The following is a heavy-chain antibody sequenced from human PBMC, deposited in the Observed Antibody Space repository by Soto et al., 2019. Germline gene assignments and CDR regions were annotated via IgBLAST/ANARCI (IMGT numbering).Heavy chain of an antibody. CDR1: GGSFSGYY. CDR2: INHSGSA. CDR3: ARNGSYYVFWSGYPYYYYGMDV. D-gene: IGHD3-3*01. Sequence: KPSETLSLTCAVYGGSFSGYYWSWIRQPPGKGLEWIGEINHSGSANYNPSLKSRVTISVDTSKNQFSLKLSSVTAADTAVYYCARNGSYYVFWSGYPYYYYGMDVWGQGTTVTVSS. J-gene: IGHJ6*02. V-gene: IGHV4-34*01.